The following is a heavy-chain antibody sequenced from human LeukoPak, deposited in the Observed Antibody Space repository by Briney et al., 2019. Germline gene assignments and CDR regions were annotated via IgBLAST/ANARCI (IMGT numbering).Heavy chain of an antibody. D-gene: IGHD3-22*01. CDR2: INAGNGNT. V-gene: IGHV1-3*03. J-gene: IGHJ3*02. CDR1: GYTFTSYA. Sequence: ASVKVSCKASGYTFTSYAMHWVRQVPGQRLEWMGWINAGNGNTKYSQEFQGRVTITRDTSASTAYMELSSLRSEDMAVYYCARGPTTYYYDSSGHDDAFDIWGQGTMVTVSS. CDR3: ARGPTTYYYDSSGHDDAFDI.